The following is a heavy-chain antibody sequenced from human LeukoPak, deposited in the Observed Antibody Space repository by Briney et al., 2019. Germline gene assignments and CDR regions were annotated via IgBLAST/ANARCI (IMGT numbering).Heavy chain of an antibody. CDR1: GFTFSNYW. CDR3: ASADYCSSTSCYYFDY. Sequence: GGSLRLSCEGSGFTFSNYWMSWVRQAPGKGLEWVANIKQDGSEKYYVDSVKGRFTISRDNAKNSLYLQMNSLRAEDTAVYYCASADYCSSTSCYYFDYWGQGTLVTVSS. D-gene: IGHD2-2*01. CDR2: IKQDGSEK. V-gene: IGHV3-7*01. J-gene: IGHJ4*02.